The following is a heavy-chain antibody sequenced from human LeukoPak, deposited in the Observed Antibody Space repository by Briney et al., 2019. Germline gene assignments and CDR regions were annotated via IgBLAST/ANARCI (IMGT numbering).Heavy chain of an antibody. J-gene: IGHJ6*03. D-gene: IGHD3-9*01. CDR3: TAQLKQYYDILTGYPYYYMDV. V-gene: IGHV3-48*03. CDR1: GFTVITND. Sequence: PGGSLRLSCAASGFTVITNDMTWVRQAPGKGLEWVSYISSSGSTIYYADSVKGRFTISRDNAKNSQYLQMNSLRAEDTAVYYCTAQLKQYYDILTGYPYYYMDVWGKGTTVTVSS. CDR2: ISSSGSTI.